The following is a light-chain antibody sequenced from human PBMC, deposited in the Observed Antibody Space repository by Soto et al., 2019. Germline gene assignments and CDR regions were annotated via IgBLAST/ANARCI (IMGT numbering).Light chain of an antibody. CDR1: QDISNY. J-gene: IGKJ4*01. CDR3: QQYDNLPLT. Sequence: IQMPQSPSSLSASVGDRVTITCQASQDISNYLNWYQQKPGKAPKLLIYDASNLETGVPSRFSGSGSGTDFTFTISSLQPEDIATYYCQQYDNLPLTFGGGTKV. V-gene: IGKV1-33*01. CDR2: DAS.